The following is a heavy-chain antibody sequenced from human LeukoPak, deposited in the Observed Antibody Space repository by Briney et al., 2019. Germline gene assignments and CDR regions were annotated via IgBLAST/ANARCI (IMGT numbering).Heavy chain of an antibody. CDR3: ARDSNHCSSTSCYWGSRDQGWFDP. CDR1: GYTFTGYY. J-gene: IGHJ5*02. CDR2: INPSGGST. D-gene: IGHD2-2*01. V-gene: IGHV1-46*01. Sequence: ASVKVSCKASGYTFTGYYMHWVRQAPGQGLEWMGIINPSGGSTSYAQKFQGRVTMTRDTSTSTVYMELSSLRSEDTAVYYCARDSNHCSSTSCYWGSRDQGWFDPWGQGTLVTVSS.